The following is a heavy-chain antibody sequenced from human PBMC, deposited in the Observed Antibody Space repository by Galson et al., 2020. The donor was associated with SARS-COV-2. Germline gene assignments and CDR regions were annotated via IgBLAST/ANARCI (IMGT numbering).Heavy chain of an antibody. CDR2: IYSEGSST. D-gene: IGHD7-27*01. Sequence: ALHGESLKISCAASGFTFSSHWMHWVRQAPGKGLVWVSGIYSEGSSTSYADSVKGRFTISGDNAKNTLYLQMNSLRAEDTAVYYCARGDMGNDYFDYWGQGTLVTVSS. V-gene: IGHV3-74*01. CDR1: GFTFSSHW. CDR3: ARGDMGNDYFDY. J-gene: IGHJ4*02.